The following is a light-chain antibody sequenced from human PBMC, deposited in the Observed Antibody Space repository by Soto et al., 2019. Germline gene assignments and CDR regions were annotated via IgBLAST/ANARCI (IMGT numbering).Light chain of an antibody. V-gene: IGKV1-6*01. CDR1: QGIKND. J-gene: IGKJ3*01. Sequence: AIQMTQSPSSLSASVGDRVTITCRASQGIKNDLGWYQQKPGRASKVLISAASNLQSEVPSRFSGSGSGTDFTLTISSLQPEDFGTYYCLQDRRYPFTFGPGTKVDIK. CDR2: AAS. CDR3: LQDRRYPFT.